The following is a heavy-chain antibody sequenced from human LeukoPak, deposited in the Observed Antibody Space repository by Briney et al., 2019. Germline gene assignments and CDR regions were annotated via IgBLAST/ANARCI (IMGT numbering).Heavy chain of an antibody. CDR3: ARHPNSNWDY. CDR1: GFTFRNYW. D-gene: IGHD6-13*01. CDR2: INEGGNEK. V-gene: IGHV3-7*03. Sequence: PGGSLRLSCAASGFTFRNYWTSWVRQVPGKGLEWVVNINEGGNEKNYVDSVKGRFTASRDNAQNSLYSQMNSLRVEDTAVYYCARHPNSNWDYWGQGTLVTVSS. J-gene: IGHJ4*02.